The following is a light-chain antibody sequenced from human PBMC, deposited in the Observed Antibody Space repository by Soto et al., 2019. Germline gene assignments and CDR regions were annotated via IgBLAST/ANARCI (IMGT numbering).Light chain of an antibody. CDR1: QSVRSN. Sequence: EIVMTQSPFTLSVSPGERATLSCRASQSVRSNLAWYQQKPGQAPSLLIYGASSRATGIPDRFSGSGSGTEFTLTISSLQSEDFAAYYCQQYNDWPPWTFGQGTKVDIK. CDR3: QQYNDWPPWT. V-gene: IGKV3D-15*01. CDR2: GAS. J-gene: IGKJ1*01.